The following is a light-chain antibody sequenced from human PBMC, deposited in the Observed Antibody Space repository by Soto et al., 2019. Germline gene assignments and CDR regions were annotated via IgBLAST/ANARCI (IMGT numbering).Light chain of an antibody. CDR3: QQYNSWTTIT. J-gene: IGKJ5*01. CDR1: QSISSK. CDR2: GAS. Sequence: EIVMTQSPATLSVSPGERATLSCRASQSISSKLGWYQQRPGQAPRLLIYGASTRATGIPARFSGSGSGTEFTLTISSLQSEHSAVYYCQQYNSWTTITFGQGTRLEIK. V-gene: IGKV3-15*01.